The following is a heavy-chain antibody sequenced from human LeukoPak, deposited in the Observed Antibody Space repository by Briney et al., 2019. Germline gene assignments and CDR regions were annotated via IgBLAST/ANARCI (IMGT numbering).Heavy chain of an antibody. CDR2: ISYRGST. V-gene: IGHV4-59*11. J-gene: IGHJ4*02. CDR1: GGSISGRY. Sequence: SETLSLTCSVSGGSISGRYWSWIRRAPGKGLEWIGSISYRGSTNYNPSLRSRVTISVDTSKNQFSLRLNFVTAADTAVYYCARDGGADGDYEFDSWGQGTLVTVSS. D-gene: IGHD4-17*01. CDR3: ARDGGADGDYEFDS.